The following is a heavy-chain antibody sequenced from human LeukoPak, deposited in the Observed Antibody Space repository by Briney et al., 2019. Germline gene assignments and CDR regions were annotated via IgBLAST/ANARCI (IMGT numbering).Heavy chain of an antibody. D-gene: IGHD4-23*01. CDR2: IRSISGDT. Sequence: PGGSLRLSCAASGFTFSTYSMNWVRQAPGKGLEWVSRIRSISGDTHYVDSVKGRFTISRDNAKNSLHLQMDSLRAEDTAVYYCARDGGYDYGGNLDYWGQGTLVTVSS. CDR3: ARDGGYDYGGNLDY. J-gene: IGHJ4*02. CDR1: GFTFSTYS. V-gene: IGHV3-21*01.